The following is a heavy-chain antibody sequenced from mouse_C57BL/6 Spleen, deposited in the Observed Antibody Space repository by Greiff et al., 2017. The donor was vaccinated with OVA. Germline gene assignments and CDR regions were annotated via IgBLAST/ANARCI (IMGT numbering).Heavy chain of an antibody. J-gene: IGHJ4*01. V-gene: IGHV5-4*01. CDR1: GFTFSSYA. Sequence: DVKLVESGGGLVKPGGSLKLSCAASGFTFSSYAMSWVRQTPEKRLEWVATLSDGGSYTYYPDNVKGRFTISRDNAKNNLYLQMSHLKSEDTAMYYCARDRGYAMDYWGQGTSVTVPS. CDR2: LSDGGSYT. CDR3: ARDRGYAMDY.